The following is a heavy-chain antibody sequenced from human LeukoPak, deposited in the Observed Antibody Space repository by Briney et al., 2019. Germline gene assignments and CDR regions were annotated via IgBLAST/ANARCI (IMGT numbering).Heavy chain of an antibody. CDR2: IKSKTDGGTT. CDR3: TKYSGSYYFL. CDR1: GFNFGKHW. V-gene: IGHV3-15*07. Sequence: GGSLRLSCVASGFNFGKHWMNWVRQAPGKGLEWVGRIKSKTDGGTTDYAAPVKGRFTISRDDSKNTLYLQMNSLKTEDTAVYYCTKYSGSYYFLWGQGTLVTVSS. J-gene: IGHJ4*02. D-gene: IGHD1-26*01.